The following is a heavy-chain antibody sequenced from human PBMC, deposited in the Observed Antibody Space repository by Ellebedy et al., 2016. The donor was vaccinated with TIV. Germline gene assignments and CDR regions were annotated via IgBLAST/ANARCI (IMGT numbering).Heavy chain of an antibody. CDR2: ISAYNGNT. CDR1: GYTFTSYG. Sequence: AASVKVSCKASGYTFTSYGISWVRQAPGQGLEWMGWISAYNGNTNYAQKLQGRVTMTTDTSTSTAYMELRSLRYDDTAVYYCARDVNTAMVNFFDYWGQGTLVTVSS. J-gene: IGHJ4*02. V-gene: IGHV1-18*04. CDR3: ARDVNTAMVNFFDY. D-gene: IGHD5-18*01.